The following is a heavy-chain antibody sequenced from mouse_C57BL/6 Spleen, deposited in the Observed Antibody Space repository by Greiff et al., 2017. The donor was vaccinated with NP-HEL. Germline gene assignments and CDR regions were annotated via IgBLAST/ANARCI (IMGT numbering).Heavy chain of an antibody. V-gene: IGHV1-81*01. CDR3: AYSNYVGVYYYAMDY. CDR2: IYPRSGNT. J-gene: IGHJ4*01. CDR1: GYTFTSYG. Sequence: VQLQQSGAELARPGASVKLSCKASGYTFTSYGISWVKQRTGQGLEWIGEIYPRSGNTYYNEKFKGKATLTADKSSSTAYMELRSLTSEDSAVYFCAYSNYVGVYYYAMDYWSQGTSVTVSS. D-gene: IGHD2-5*01.